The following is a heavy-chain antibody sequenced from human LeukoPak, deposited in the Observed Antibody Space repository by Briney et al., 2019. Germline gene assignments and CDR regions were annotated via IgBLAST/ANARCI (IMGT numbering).Heavy chain of an antibody. CDR1: GYTFTAYY. Sequence: ASVKVSCKASGYTFTAYYMHWVRQAPGQGLEWMGWINPSGGSTNYAQKFQGRVTMTRDTSTNTLYMELSSLRSEDTAVYYCARDPYSRGKANYFDNWGQGTLVTVSS. D-gene: IGHD3-22*01. V-gene: IGHV1-46*01. CDR2: INPSGGST. J-gene: IGHJ4*02. CDR3: ARDPYSRGKANYFDN.